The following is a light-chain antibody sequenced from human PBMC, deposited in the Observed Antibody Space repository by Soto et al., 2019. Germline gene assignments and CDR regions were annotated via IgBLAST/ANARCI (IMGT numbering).Light chain of an antibody. CDR1: SSYVGHYNY. J-gene: IGLJ2*01. V-gene: IGLV2-14*01. CDR3: ISYTSSSPHVV. CDR2: EVS. Sequence: QSALTQPASVSGSPGQSITISCTGTSSYVGHYNYVSWYQQHPGKAPKLMISEVSNRPSGVSNRFSGSKSGNTASLTISGLQAEDEADYYCISYTSSSPHVVFGGGTKLTVL.